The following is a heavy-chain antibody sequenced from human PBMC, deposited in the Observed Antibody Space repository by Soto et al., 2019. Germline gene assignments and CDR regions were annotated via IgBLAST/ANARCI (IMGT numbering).Heavy chain of an antibody. V-gene: IGHV4-59*01. Sequence: SETLSLTCTVSGGSISGYYWSWIRQPPGERLEWIGYIYYSGSTNYNPSLKSQVTIPVDTSNNQFSLKVSSVTAADTAVYYCARDVWFGEREGLGWYNWFDPWGQGTLVTVSS. J-gene: IGHJ5*02. CDR1: GGSISGYY. CDR2: IYYSGST. D-gene: IGHD3-10*01. CDR3: ARDVWFGEREGLGWYNWFDP.